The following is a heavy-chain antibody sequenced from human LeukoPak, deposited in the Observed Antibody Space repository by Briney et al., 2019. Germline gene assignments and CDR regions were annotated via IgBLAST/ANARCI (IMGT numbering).Heavy chain of an antibody. D-gene: IGHD6-13*01. CDR2: IYYSGST. CDR3: ARRWGGSSWYVDY. J-gene: IGHJ4*02. Sequence: PSETLSLTCTVSGGSISSSSYYWGWIRQPPGKGLEWIGSIYYSGSTYYNPSLKSRVTISVDTSKNQFSLKLSSVTAADTAVYCCARRWGGSSWYVDYWGQGTLVTVSS. CDR1: GGSISSSSYY. V-gene: IGHV4-39*01.